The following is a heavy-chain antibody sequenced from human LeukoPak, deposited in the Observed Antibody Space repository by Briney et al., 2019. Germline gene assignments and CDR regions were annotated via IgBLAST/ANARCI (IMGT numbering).Heavy chain of an antibody. CDR3: AKLLRDVTIYDF. CDR1: GFTFSSYS. J-gene: IGHJ4*01. CDR2: ISSSSSYI. D-gene: IGHD1-14*01. V-gene: IGHV3-21*06. Sequence: GGSLRLSCAASGFTFSSYSMNWVRQAPGKGLEWVSSISSSSSYIYYADSVKGRFTISRDNVKNSLFLQMNSLRTEDTAVYYCAKLLRDVTIYDFWGHGALVTVSS.